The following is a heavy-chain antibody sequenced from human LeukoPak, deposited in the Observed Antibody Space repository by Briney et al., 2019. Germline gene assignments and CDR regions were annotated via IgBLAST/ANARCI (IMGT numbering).Heavy chain of an antibody. D-gene: IGHD3-22*01. CDR1: GVSISNYY. V-gene: IGHV4-4*07. CDR2: IYARGNT. Sequence: SETLSLTCTVSGVSISNYYWSWIRQPAGKGLEWLGLIYARGNTNYNPSLKSRVTMSIDTSKNQFSLKLTSVTAADTAVYYCARTPIYYFDNSGYYNWGQGTLVTVSS. CDR3: ARTPIYYFDNSGYYN. J-gene: IGHJ4*02.